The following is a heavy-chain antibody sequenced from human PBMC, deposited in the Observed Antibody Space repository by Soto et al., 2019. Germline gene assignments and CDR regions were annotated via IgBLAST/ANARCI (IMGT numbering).Heavy chain of an antibody. V-gene: IGHV3-30-3*01. D-gene: IGHD2-8*01. CDR3: ARSRAYCTNGVCSYAFDI. CDR1: GFTFSSYA. Sequence: PGGSLRLSCAASGFTFSSYAMHWVRQAPGKGLEWVAVISYDGSNKYYADSVKGRFTISRDNSKNTLYLQMNSLRAEDTAVYYCARSRAYCTNGVCSYAFDIWGQGTMVTVSS. CDR2: ISYDGSNK. J-gene: IGHJ3*02.